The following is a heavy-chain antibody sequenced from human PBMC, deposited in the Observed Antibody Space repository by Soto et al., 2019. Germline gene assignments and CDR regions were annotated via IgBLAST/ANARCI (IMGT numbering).Heavy chain of an antibody. D-gene: IGHD5-12*01. V-gene: IGHV1-46*03. CDR1: GYTFTSYY. Sequence: ASGKVSCKASGYTFTSYYMHWGRQAPGQGLEWMGIINPSGGSTSYAQKFQGRVTMTRDTSTSTVYMELSSLRSEDTAVYYCARVGIVATTADWYFDFWGRGTLVTVSS. J-gene: IGHJ2*01. CDR2: INPSGGST. CDR3: ARVGIVATTADWYFDF.